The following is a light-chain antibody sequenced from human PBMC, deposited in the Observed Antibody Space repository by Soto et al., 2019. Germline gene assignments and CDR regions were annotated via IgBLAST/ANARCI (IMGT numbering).Light chain of an antibody. J-gene: IGKJ2*01. CDR1: QSISSY. V-gene: IGKV1-39*01. CDR2: AGS. Sequence: DIQMTQSPSSLSASVGDRVTITCRASQSISSYLNWYQQKPGKAPKFLIYAGSSLQSGVPSRFSGSGSGTDFTLIISSLQPEDFATYYCQQSYSTLYTFGQGTKLDIK. CDR3: QQSYSTLYT.